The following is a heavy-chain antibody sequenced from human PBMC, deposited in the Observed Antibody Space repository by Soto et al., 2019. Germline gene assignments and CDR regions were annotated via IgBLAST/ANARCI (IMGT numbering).Heavy chain of an antibody. Sequence: EVQLVESGGGLVQPGGALRLSCAASGFTVNSYWMHWVRQAPGKGLVWVSRLNSAGSSKYYGDSMKGRFTISRDNAENTVYLQMNSLRDEDTAVYFCARGLKNYYAMDVWGQGTTVTVSS. V-gene: IGHV3-74*01. CDR3: ARGLKNYYAMDV. CDR1: GFTVNSYW. J-gene: IGHJ6*02. CDR2: LNSAGSSK. D-gene: IGHD3-16*01.